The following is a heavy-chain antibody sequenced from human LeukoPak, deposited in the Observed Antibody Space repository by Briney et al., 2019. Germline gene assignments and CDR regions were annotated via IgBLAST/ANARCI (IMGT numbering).Heavy chain of an antibody. D-gene: IGHD1-26*01. J-gene: IGHJ3*02. Sequence: GGSLRLSCAASAFTFSYYGMHWVRQAPGKGLEWVAVIWANGNDEYYADSVKGRFAISRDNSKDTVYLQMNSLRAEDTAVYYCAGGVGATSGGGSDIWGQGTMVTVSS. CDR3: AGGVGATSGGGSDI. V-gene: IGHV3-33*01. CDR2: IWANGNDE. CDR1: AFTFSYYG.